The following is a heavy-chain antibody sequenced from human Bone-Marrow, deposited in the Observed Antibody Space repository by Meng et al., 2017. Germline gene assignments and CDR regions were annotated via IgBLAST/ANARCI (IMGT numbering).Heavy chain of an antibody. V-gene: IGHV3-7*03. J-gene: IGHJ6*02. CDR1: GFTFSSYW. Sequence: GESLKISCAASGFTFSSYWMSWVRQAPGKGLEWVANIKQDGSEKYYVDSVKGRFTISRDNAKNSLYLQMNSLRAEDTAVYYCARDSNWGYYYYGMDVWGQGTTVTVSS. CDR3: ARDSNWGYYYYGMDV. D-gene: IGHD7-27*01. CDR2: IKQDGSEK.